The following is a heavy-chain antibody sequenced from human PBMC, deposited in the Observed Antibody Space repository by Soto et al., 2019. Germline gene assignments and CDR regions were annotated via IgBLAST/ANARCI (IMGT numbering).Heavy chain of an antibody. Sequence: ASVKVSCKASGYTLTSYGISWVRQAPGQGLEWMGWISAYNGNTNYAQKLQGRVTMTTDTSTSTAYMELRSLRSDDTAVYYCARYQLLRPYFYYGMDVWGQGTTVTVSS. J-gene: IGHJ6*02. CDR2: ISAYNGNT. D-gene: IGHD2-2*01. CDR1: GYTLTSYG. CDR3: ARYQLLRPYFYYGMDV. V-gene: IGHV1-18*01.